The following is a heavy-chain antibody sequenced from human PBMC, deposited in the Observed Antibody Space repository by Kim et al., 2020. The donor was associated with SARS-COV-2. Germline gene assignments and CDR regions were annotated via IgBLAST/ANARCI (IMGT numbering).Heavy chain of an antibody. CDR3: ARDLPARYYDFWSGYQDYFDY. CDR1: GYTFTSYG. CDR2: ISAYNGNT. V-gene: IGHV1-18*01. Sequence: ASVKVSCKASGYTFTSYGISWVRQAPGQGLEWMGWISAYNGNTNYAQKLQGRVTMTTDTSTSTAYMELRSLRSDDTAVYYCARDLPARYYDFWSGYQDYFDYWGQGTLVTVSS. D-gene: IGHD3-3*01. J-gene: IGHJ4*02.